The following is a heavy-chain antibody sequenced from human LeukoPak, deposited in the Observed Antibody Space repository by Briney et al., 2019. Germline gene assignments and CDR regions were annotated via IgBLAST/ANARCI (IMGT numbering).Heavy chain of an antibody. D-gene: IGHD2-15*01. CDR1: GGSISSYY. J-gene: IGHJ4*02. Sequence: SETLSLTCNVSGGSISSYYWSWIRQPAGKGLEWIGRIYTSGSTNYNPSLKSRVTMSVDTSKNQFSLKLSSVTAADTAVYYCARFDTLVVAATDWGQGTLVTVSS. CDR3: ARFDTLVVAATD. V-gene: IGHV4-4*07. CDR2: IYTSGST.